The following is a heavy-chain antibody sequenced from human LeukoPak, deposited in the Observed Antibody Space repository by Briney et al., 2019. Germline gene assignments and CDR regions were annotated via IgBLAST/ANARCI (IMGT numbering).Heavy chain of an antibody. Sequence: GGSLRLSCAASGFTFSNYNMNWVRQGPGKGLEWVSYISSSGSTIYYADSVKGRFTISRDNAKNSLYLQMNSLRAEDTAVYYCATNIGDLPGYWGQGALVTASS. CDR2: ISSSGSTI. CDR3: ATNIGDLPGY. CDR1: GFTFSNYN. D-gene: IGHD4-17*01. J-gene: IGHJ4*02. V-gene: IGHV3-48*01.